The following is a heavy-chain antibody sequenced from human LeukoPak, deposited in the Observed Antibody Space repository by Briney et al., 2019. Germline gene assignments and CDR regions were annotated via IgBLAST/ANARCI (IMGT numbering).Heavy chain of an antibody. D-gene: IGHD4-11*01. V-gene: IGHV1-46*01. CDR1: GYTFTSYY. Sequence: ASVKVSCKASGYTFTSYYMHWVRQAPGQGLEWMGIINPSGGSTSYAQKFQGRVTMTRDTSTSTVYMELSSLRSEDTAVYYCARRETDYNNYNWFDPWGQGTLVTVSS. CDR3: ARRETDYNNYNWFDP. J-gene: IGHJ5*02. CDR2: INPSGGST.